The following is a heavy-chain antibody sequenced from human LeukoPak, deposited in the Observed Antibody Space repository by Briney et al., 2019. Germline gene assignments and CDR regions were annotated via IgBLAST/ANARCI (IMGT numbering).Heavy chain of an antibody. CDR3: ATQSRGIPTDEDFDY. CDR2: ISGSGGST. J-gene: IGHJ4*02. V-gene: IGHV3-23*01. Sequence: PGGSLRLSCAASGFTFSSYAMSWVRQAPGKGLEWVSAISGSGGSTYYADSVKGRFTISRDNSKNTLYLQMNSLRAEDTAVYYCATQSRGIPTDEDFDYWGQGTLDTVSS. D-gene: IGHD3-16*01. CDR1: GFTFSSYA.